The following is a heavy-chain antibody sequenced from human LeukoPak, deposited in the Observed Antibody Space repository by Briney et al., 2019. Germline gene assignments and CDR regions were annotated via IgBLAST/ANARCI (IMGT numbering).Heavy chain of an antibody. V-gene: IGHV3-30*03. CDR2: ISYDGSNK. D-gene: IGHD3-10*01. J-gene: IGHJ6*03. Sequence: PGGSLRLSCAASGFTFSSYGMHWVRQAPGKGLEWVAVISYDGSNKYYADSVKGRFTISRDNSKNTLYLQMNSLRAEDTALYYCARNSGAGYYFYMDVWGKGTAVTVSS. CDR1: GFTFSSYG. CDR3: ARNSGAGYYFYMDV.